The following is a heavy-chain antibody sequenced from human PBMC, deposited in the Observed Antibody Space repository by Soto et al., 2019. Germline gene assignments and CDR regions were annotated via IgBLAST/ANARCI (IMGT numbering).Heavy chain of an antibody. V-gene: IGHV4-34*01. CDR1: GGSFSGYY. J-gene: IGHJ4*02. Sequence: PSETLSLTCAVYGGSFSGYYWSWIRQPPGKGLEWIGEVNHSGSTDYNPSLKSRVTISVDTSKNQFSLRLSSVTAADTAVYYCARDMDTAIVGGFVYWDQGTLVTVSS. CDR2: VNHSGST. D-gene: IGHD5-18*01. CDR3: ARDMDTAIVGGFVY.